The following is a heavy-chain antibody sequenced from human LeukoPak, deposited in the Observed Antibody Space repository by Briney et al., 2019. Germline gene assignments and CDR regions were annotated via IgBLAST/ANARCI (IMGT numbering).Heavy chain of an antibody. D-gene: IGHD2-2*01. CDR1: GFTFGNYG. CDR2: VWYDGSKT. CDR3: AKDVVSDCSSHTCWAHFDY. Sequence: GRSLRLSCAASGFTFGNYGMHWVRQAPGKGLEWVAVVWYDGSKTHYGDFVRGRFTVPRDISKNTLYLEMNSLRADDTAVYYCAKDVVSDCSSHTCWAHFDYWGQGTLVTVSS. J-gene: IGHJ4*02. V-gene: IGHV3-33*06.